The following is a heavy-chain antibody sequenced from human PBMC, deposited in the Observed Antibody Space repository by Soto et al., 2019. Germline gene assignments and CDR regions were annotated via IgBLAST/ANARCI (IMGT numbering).Heavy chain of an antibody. Sequence: QVQLVQSGAEVKKPGASVKVSCKASGYTFTSYGISWVRQAPGQGLEWMGWISAYNGNTNYAQKLQGRVTMTTDTSTSPAYMELRSLRSDDTAVYYCARDRFYNWNDDPSDAFDIWGQGTMVTVSS. CDR2: ISAYNGNT. J-gene: IGHJ3*02. V-gene: IGHV1-18*01. D-gene: IGHD1-1*01. CDR1: GYTFTSYG. CDR3: ARDRFYNWNDDPSDAFDI.